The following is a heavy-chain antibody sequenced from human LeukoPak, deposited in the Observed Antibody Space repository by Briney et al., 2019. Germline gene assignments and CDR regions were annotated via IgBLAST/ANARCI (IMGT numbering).Heavy chain of an antibody. D-gene: IGHD1-26*01. CDR2: ISSSSRYI. V-gene: IGHV3-21*01. CDR3: ARGGVGATDLDY. Sequence: GGSLRLSCAASGFTFSSYSMNWVRQAPGKGLEWVSSISSSSRYIYYADSVKGRFTISRDIAKNSLYLQMNSLRAEDTAVYYCARGGVGATDLDYWGQGTLVTVSS. CDR1: GFTFSSYS. J-gene: IGHJ4*02.